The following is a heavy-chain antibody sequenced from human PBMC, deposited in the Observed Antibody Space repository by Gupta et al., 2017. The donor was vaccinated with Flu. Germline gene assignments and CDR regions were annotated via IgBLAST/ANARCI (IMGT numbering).Heavy chain of an antibody. CDR3: ARLVVRRLTDHDAVDL. V-gene: IGHV3-48*03. CDR2: ISSDGGSR. Sequence: VQLVESGGGLVQPGESLRLSCAGSGLRISNFEMSWVRQAPGKGLEWISYISSDGGSRYYGDSVKGRFTISRDNVQNSVSLQMNSLRAEDTAIYFCARLVVRRLTDHDAVDLWGQETLVTVS. D-gene: IGHD7-27*01. CDR1: GLRISNFE. J-gene: IGHJ3*01.